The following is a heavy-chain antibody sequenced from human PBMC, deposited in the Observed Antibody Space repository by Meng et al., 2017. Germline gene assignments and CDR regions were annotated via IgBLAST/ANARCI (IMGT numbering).Heavy chain of an antibody. CDR1: GYTFTSYY. Sequence: ASVKVSCKASGYTFTSYYMHWVRQAPGQGVEGRGIINPSGGSTSYAQKFQGRVTMTRDTSTSTVYMELSSLRSEDTAVYYCARDQQLALPPAWAAFDIWGQGTMVTVSS. J-gene: IGHJ3*02. V-gene: IGHV1-46*01. CDR3: ARDQQLALPPAWAAFDI. D-gene: IGHD6-13*01. CDR2: INPSGGST.